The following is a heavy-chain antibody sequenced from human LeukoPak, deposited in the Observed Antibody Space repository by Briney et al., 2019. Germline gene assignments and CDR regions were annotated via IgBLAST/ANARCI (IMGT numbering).Heavy chain of an antibody. V-gene: IGHV3-23*01. D-gene: IGHD4-11*01. Sequence: GGSLRLSCAASGSTFSSYAMSWVREAPGKGLEWVSAISGSGGSTYYADSVKGRFTISRDNSKNTLYLQMNSLRAEDTAVYYCAKRDYSKYYYYYMDVWGKGTTVTVSS. CDR3: AKRDYSKYYYYYMDV. CDR2: ISGSGGST. J-gene: IGHJ6*03. CDR1: GSTFSSYA.